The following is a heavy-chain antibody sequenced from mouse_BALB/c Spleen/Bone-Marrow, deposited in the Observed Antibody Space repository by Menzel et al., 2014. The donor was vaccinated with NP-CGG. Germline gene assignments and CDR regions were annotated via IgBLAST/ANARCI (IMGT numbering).Heavy chain of an antibody. D-gene: IGHD2-4*01. CDR2: INPDSSTI. CDR1: VFDFSRYW. J-gene: IGHJ1*01. CDR3: ARLYYDYDDVFYWYFDV. Sequence: EVKLMESGGGLVQPGGSLKLSCAASVFDFSRYWMSWVRQAPGKGLEWIGEINPDSSTINYTPSLKDKFIISRDNAKNTLYLQMSKVRSEDTALYYCARLYYDYDDVFYWYFDVWGAGTTVTVSS. V-gene: IGHV4-1*02.